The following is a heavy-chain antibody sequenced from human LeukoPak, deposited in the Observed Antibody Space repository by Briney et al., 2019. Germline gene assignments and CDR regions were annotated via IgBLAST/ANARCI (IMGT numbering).Heavy chain of an antibody. CDR3: ARTVVALYYYYYYYMDV. CDR1: GGSISSSSYY. Sequence: SETLSLTCTVSGGSISSSSYYWGWIRQPPGKGLEWIGSIYFSGSTYYNPSLKSRVTISVDTSKNQFSLKLSSVTAADTAVYYCARTVVALYYYYYYYMDVWGKGTTVTVSS. D-gene: IGHD2-15*01. CDR2: IYFSGST. V-gene: IGHV4-39*01. J-gene: IGHJ6*03.